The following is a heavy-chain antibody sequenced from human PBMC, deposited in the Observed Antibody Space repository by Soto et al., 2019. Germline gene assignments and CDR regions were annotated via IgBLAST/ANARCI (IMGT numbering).Heavy chain of an antibody. CDR1: GYTFSMSG. D-gene: IGHD2-15*01. CDR3: ARAGPRLYCYYGMDV. V-gene: IGHV1-18*01. J-gene: IGHJ6*02. Sequence: QVQLVQSGAEVKKPGASVKVSCKSSGYTFSMSGISWVRQAPGQGLEWMGWISGYNGNTNYEQKFQDRVTLTTDKTKNTADMELRSLRLDDTAVYYCARAGPRLYCYYGMDVWGQGTTVTVSS. CDR2: ISGYNGNT.